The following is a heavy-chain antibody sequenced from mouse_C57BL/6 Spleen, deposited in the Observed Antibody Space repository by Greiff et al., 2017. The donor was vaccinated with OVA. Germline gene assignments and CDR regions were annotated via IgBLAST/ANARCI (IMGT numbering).Heavy chain of an antibody. CDR3: ARYDYGSSWFAY. D-gene: IGHD1-1*01. V-gene: IGHV1-72*01. J-gene: IGHJ3*01. CDR2: KDPNSGGT. Sequence: QVQPEQAGAELVKPGGFVKPFWKAFGYTFPSFRMHWGKQRAGRGLEWIGRKDPNSGGTKYNEKFKGKATLTVDKPSSTAYMQLSSLTSEDSAVYYCARYDYGSSWFAYWGQGTLVTVSA. CDR1: GYTFPSFR.